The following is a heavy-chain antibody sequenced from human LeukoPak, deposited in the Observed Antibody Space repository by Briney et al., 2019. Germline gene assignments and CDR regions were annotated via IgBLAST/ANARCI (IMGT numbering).Heavy chain of an antibody. D-gene: IGHD3-22*01. V-gene: IGHV3-74*01. CDR2: INTDGSST. Sequence: GGSLRLSCAASGFTFNSYWMHWVRQAPGKGLLWVSRINTDGSSTHYADSVKGRLIISRDNAKNMLYLQMNGLRAEDTAVYYCVVWGEDSSGHRFDHWGQGTLVTVSS. CDR1: GFTFNSYW. CDR3: VVWGEDSSGHRFDH. J-gene: IGHJ4*02.